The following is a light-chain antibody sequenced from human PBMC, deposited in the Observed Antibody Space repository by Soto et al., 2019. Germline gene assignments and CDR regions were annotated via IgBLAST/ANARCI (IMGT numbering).Light chain of an antibody. Sequence: EIVWTQSPATLSFSPGERATLSCRASQSVANYLAWYQQKPGQAPGLLIYGASNRATGIPARFSGSGSGTDFTLTISSLEPEDFAVYHCQQRSDWPPYTFGQGTKVDIX. J-gene: IGKJ2*01. V-gene: IGKV3-11*01. CDR2: GAS. CDR3: QQRSDWPPYT. CDR1: QSVANY.